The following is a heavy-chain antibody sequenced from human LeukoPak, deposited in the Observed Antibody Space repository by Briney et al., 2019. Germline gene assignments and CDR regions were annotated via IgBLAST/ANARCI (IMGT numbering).Heavy chain of an antibody. Sequence: GASVKVSCKPSGYTFTAYFMHWVRQAPGQGFEWMGWINTKNGDTIYAQRFQGRVTMTRDTSIGTVYMELSGLMSDDTAVYYCARGPEWGTDYWGQGTLVTVSP. V-gene: IGHV1-2*02. CDR3: ARGPEWGTDY. CDR2: INTKNGDT. D-gene: IGHD3-16*01. CDR1: GYTFTAYF. J-gene: IGHJ4*02.